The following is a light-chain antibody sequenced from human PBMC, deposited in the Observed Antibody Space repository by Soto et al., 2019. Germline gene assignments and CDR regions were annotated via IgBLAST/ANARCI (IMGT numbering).Light chain of an antibody. CDR1: RAHIGINA. V-gene: IGLV1-44*01. Sequence: QSVLTQPPSVSWAPRQRGSISCSGSRAHIGINAVDGYHQLPGTAPKVLIYANNQRPSGVPDRFSGSKSGTSASLAINGLQSDDEAHYYCEAWDYSMNGLVFGGGTKVTVL. CDR3: EAWDYSMNGLV. J-gene: IGLJ2*01. CDR2: ANN.